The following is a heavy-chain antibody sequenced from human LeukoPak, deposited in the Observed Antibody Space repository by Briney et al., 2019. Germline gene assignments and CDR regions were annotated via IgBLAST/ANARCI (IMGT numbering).Heavy chain of an antibody. CDR3: VTTWGDY. Sequence: GGSLRLSCAVSGFTVSNHWMYWVRQVPGKGLVCVSAIKTDGTITNYADSVKGRFTISRDNAKNTLYLQMNGLRAEDTAIYYCVTTWGDYWGQGTLVTVSS. J-gene: IGHJ4*02. CDR1: GFTVSNHW. V-gene: IGHV3-74*01. CDR2: IKTDGTIT. D-gene: IGHD3-16*01.